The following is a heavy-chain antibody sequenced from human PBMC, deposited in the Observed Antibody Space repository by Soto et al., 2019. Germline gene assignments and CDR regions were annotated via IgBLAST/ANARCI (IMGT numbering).Heavy chain of an antibody. CDR1: GFSFSSYW. J-gene: IGHJ3*01. V-gene: IGHV3-74*01. Sequence: EVQLVESGGGLVQPGGSLRLSCAASGFSFSSYWMHWVRQGPGKGLVWVSRINTDGSSTNYADSVKGRFTISRDNAKDTVYLQMNSLRAEDTAVYYCARSPGGYYIDWGQGTMVTVSS. D-gene: IGHD3-9*01. CDR2: INTDGSST. CDR3: ARSPGGYYID.